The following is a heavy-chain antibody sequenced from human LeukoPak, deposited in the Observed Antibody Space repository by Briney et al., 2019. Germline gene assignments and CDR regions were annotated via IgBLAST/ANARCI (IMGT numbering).Heavy chain of an antibody. CDR3: ARDGAHSGSPGGWFDP. V-gene: IGHV4-59*01. D-gene: IGHD1-26*01. Sequence: SGTLSLTCTVSGGSISSYYWSWIRQPPGKGLEWIGYIYYSGSTNYNPSLKSRVTISVDTSKNQFSLKLSSVTAADTAVYYCARDGAHSGSPGGWFDPWGQGTLVTVSS. J-gene: IGHJ5*02. CDR2: IYYSGST. CDR1: GGSISSYY.